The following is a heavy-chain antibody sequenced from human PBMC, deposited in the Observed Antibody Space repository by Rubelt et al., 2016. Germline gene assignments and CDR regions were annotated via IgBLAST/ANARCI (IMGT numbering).Heavy chain of an antibody. V-gene: IGHV4-34*01. CDR3: ARGRRGSSSWLGRDYYGMDV. D-gene: IGHD6-13*01. Sequence: QVQLQQWGAGLLKPSETLSLTCAVYGGSFSGYYWSWIRQPPGKGLEWIGEINHSGSTNYNPSLKSRVTISVDTSKNQFSLKLSSGTAADTAVYYCARGRRGSSSWLGRDYYGMDVWGQGTTVTVSS. CDR1: GGSFSGYY. CDR2: INHSGST. J-gene: IGHJ6*02.